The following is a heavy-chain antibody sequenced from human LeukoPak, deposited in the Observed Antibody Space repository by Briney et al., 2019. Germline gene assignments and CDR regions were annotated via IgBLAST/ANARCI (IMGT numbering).Heavy chain of an antibody. D-gene: IGHD6-19*01. J-gene: IGHJ4*02. CDR2: IFYSGNI. Sequence: PSETLSLTCTVSGGSISSSSYYWGWIRQPPGKGLEWIGSIFYSGNIYYNPSLKSRVTISVYTSKNQFSLRLSSVTAADTAVYYCARHRLWGSGWYQNYFDYWGQGTLVTVSS. V-gene: IGHV4-39*01. CDR3: ARHRLWGSGWYQNYFDY. CDR1: GGSISSSSYY.